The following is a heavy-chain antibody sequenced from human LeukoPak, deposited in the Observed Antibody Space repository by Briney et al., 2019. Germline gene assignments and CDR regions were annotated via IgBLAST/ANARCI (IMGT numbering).Heavy chain of an antibody. Sequence: QSGGSLRLSCAASGLTGSHNYVSWVRQAPGKGLEWVSAIHTSGDTCYADSVKGRFTISRDTSKNTLYLQINSLRVGDTAVYYCIVFGDSNHWGQGTLVTVSS. V-gene: IGHV3-53*01. J-gene: IGHJ5*02. CDR3: IVFGDSNH. D-gene: IGHD4-17*01. CDR2: IHTSGDT. CDR1: GLTGSHNY.